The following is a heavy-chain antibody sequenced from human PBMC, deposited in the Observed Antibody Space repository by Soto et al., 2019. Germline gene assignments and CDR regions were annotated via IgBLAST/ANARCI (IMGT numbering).Heavy chain of an antibody. CDR1: GGSISSSSYS. J-gene: IGHJ5*02. D-gene: IGHD3-22*01. Sequence: SETLSLTCTVSGGSISSSSYSWSWIRQHPGKGLGWIGYVYFSGNTDYNPSLKSRVTISVDTSKKQFSLRLTPVTVADTAVYYCARLGYDSSGYPSWFDPWGQGTLVTV. V-gene: IGHV4-31*03. CDR2: VYFSGNT. CDR3: ARLGYDSSGYPSWFDP.